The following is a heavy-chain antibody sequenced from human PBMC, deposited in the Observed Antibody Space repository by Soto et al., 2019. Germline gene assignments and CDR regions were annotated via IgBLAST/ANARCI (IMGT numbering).Heavy chain of an antibody. CDR1: GFTFDDYA. V-gene: IGHV3-9*01. Sequence: EVQLVESGGGQVQPGRSLRLSCTASGFTFDDYAMHWIRQAPGKGLEWVSGISWNSGDIGYADSVKGRFTISRDNAENSLYLQMNSLRAEDTAFYYCTKHTSRSRAVAGPYCDYWGQGTLVTVSS. CDR2: ISWNSGDI. D-gene: IGHD6-19*01. CDR3: TKHTSRSRAVAGPYCDY. J-gene: IGHJ4*02.